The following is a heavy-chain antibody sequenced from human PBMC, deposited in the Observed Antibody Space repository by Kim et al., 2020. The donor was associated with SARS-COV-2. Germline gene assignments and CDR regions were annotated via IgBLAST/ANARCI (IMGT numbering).Heavy chain of an antibody. D-gene: IGHD2-2*01. CDR1: GYTFTGYY. CDR2: INPNSGGT. J-gene: IGHJ6*02. CDR3: ARDLLIVVVPAARHYYYGMDV. Sequence: ASVKVSCKASGYTFTGYYMHWVRQAPGQGLEWMGWINPNSGGTNYAQKFQGRVTMTRDTSISTAYMELSRLRSDDTAVYYCARDLLIVVVPAARHYYYGMDVWGQGTTVTVSS. V-gene: IGHV1-2*02.